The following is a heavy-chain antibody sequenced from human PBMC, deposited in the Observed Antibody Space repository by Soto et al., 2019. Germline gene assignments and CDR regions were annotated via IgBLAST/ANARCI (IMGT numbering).Heavy chain of an antibody. V-gene: IGHV1-18*01. J-gene: IGHJ4*02. CDR1: GYTFTNFG. CDR2: ISAYNGNT. CDR3: AXGGTPIDY. Sequence: QVQLVQSGAEVKKPGASVKVSCKASGYTFTNFGISWVRQAPGQGLEWMGWISAYNGNTNYAQNFQGRVTMTTDTXXXXXXXXXXXXXXXXTXXYXXAXGGTPIDYWGQGTLVTVSS. D-gene: IGHD3-10*01.